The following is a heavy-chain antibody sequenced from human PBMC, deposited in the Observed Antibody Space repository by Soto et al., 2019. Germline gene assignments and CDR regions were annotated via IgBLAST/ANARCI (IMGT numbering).Heavy chain of an antibody. CDR2: IKSKTEGGTP. CDR3: ANLIRGFSYSPY. J-gene: IGHJ4*02. D-gene: IGHD5-18*01. CDR1: ELTLSNAW. Sequence: EVQLVESGGGLVKPGGSLRLSCVASELTLSNAWISWFRQAPGKWLEWVGRIKSKTEGGTPDYAATVKGRFTLSRDDSKNTLYLQRNSLITEDTAVYYCANLIRGFSYSPYGGQGSLVTVSS. V-gene: IGHV3-15*01.